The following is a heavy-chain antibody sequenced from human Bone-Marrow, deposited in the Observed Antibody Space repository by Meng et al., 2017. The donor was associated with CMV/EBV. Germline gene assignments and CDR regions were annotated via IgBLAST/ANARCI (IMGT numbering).Heavy chain of an antibody. CDR2: ISSSSSYI. J-gene: IGHJ6*02. Sequence: GGSLRLSCAASGFTFSNYGMHWVRQAPGKGLEWVSSISSSSSYIYYADSVKGRFTISRDNSKNTQYLQMNSLRPEDTAVYYCARGDTAMTPGYYYGVDVWGQGTTVTVSS. D-gene: IGHD5-18*01. V-gene: IGHV3-21*01. CDR3: ARGDTAMTPGYYYGVDV. CDR1: GFTFSNYG.